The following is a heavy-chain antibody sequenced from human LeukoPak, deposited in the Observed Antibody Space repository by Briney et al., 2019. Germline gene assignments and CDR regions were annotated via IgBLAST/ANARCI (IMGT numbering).Heavy chain of an antibody. Sequence: PGGSLRLSCAASGFTFSSYAMHWVRQAPGKGLEWVAVISYDGSNKYYADSVKGRFTISRDNSKNTLYLQMNSLRAEDTAVYYCARDGIQVWLRSWFDPWGQGTLVTVSS. CDR2: ISYDGSNK. J-gene: IGHJ5*02. V-gene: IGHV3-30*04. D-gene: IGHD5-18*01. CDR1: GFTFSSYA. CDR3: ARDGIQVWLRSWFDP.